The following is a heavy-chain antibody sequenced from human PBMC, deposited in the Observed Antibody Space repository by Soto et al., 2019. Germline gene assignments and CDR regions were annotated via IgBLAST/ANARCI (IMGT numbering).Heavy chain of an antibody. CDR3: ARDVYGDVQGYYYGMDV. CDR2: ISAYNGNT. D-gene: IGHD4-17*01. Sequence: QVQLVQSGAEVKKPGASVKVSCKASGYTFTSYGISWVRQAPGQGLEWMGWISAYNGNTNYAQKLQGRVTMTTDTSTSTAYMELRSLRSDDTAVYYCARDVYGDVQGYYYGMDVWGQGTTVTVSS. CDR1: GYTFTSYG. V-gene: IGHV1-18*01. J-gene: IGHJ6*02.